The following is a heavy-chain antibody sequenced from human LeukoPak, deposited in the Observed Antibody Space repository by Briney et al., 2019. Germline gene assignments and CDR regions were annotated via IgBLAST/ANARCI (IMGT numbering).Heavy chain of an antibody. CDR2: IIPIFGTA. J-gene: IGHJ4*02. CDR1: GGTFSSYA. V-gene: IGHV1-69*13. CDR3: ARADSSGYYNPPPQY. D-gene: IGHD3-22*01. Sequence: SVKVSCTASGGTFSSYAISWVRQAPGQGLEWMGGIIPIFGTANYAQKFQGRVTITADESTSTAYMELSSLRSEDTAVYYCARADSSGYYNPPPQYWGQGTLVTVS.